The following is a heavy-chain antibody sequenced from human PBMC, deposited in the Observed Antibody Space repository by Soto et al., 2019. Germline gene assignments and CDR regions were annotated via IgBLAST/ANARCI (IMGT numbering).Heavy chain of an antibody. D-gene: IGHD3-10*01. Sequence: SETLSLTCTVSGGSISSYYLSWIRQPPGKGLEWIGYIYYSGSTNYNPSLKSRVTISVDTSKNQFSLKLSSVTAADTAVYYCARAGSGSYYNVFDPWGQGTLVTVSS. CDR1: GGSISSYY. V-gene: IGHV4-59*01. J-gene: IGHJ5*02. CDR3: ARAGSGSYYNVFDP. CDR2: IYYSGST.